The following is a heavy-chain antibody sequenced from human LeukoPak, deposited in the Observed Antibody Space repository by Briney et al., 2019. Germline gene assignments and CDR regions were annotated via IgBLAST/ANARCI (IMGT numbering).Heavy chain of an antibody. V-gene: IGHV4-34*01. CDR3: ARLNIVVVPAASNPLYYYGMDV. CDR1: GGSFSGYY. J-gene: IGHJ6*04. D-gene: IGHD2-2*01. CDR2: INHSGST. Sequence: SGTLSLTCAVYGGSFSGYYLSWVRQPPGKGLEWIGEINHSGSTNYNPSPKSGVTISVDTSKNQFSLKLSSVTAADTAVYYWARLNIVVVPAASNPLYYYGMDVWGKGTTVTASS.